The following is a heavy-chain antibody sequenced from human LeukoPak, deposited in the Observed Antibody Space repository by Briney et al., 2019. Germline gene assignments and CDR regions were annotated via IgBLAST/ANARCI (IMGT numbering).Heavy chain of an antibody. V-gene: IGHV4-39*07. Sequence: PSETLSLTCTVSGGSISSSSYYWGWIRQPPGKGLEWIGSIYYSGSTYYNPSLKSRVTISVDTSKNQFSLKLSSVTAADTAVYYCAGTRGVRGVIMRFRSLGWFDPWGQGTLVTVSS. CDR3: AGTRGVRGVIMRFRSLGWFDP. J-gene: IGHJ5*02. CDR1: GGSISSSSYY. CDR2: IYYSGST. D-gene: IGHD3-10*01.